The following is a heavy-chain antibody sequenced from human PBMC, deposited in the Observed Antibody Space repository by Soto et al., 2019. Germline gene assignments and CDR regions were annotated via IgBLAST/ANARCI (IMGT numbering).Heavy chain of an antibody. V-gene: IGHV3-9*01. CDR2: IDWGSGTT. Sequence: EVQLVESGGGLVQPGGSLRLSCAASGFPFDDYAMHWVRQAPGKGLEWVAGIDWGSGTTVYADSVKGRFTISRDNAQNSLYLQMNSLRGEDAALYYCAKDPRHNWNDVYCFDHWGQGTLVTVSS. CDR1: GFPFDDYA. CDR3: AKDPRHNWNDVYCFDH. D-gene: IGHD1-1*01. J-gene: IGHJ4*02.